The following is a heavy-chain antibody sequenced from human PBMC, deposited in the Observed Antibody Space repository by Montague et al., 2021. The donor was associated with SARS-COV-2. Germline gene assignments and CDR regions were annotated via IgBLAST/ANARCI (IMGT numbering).Heavy chain of an antibody. J-gene: IGHJ4*02. D-gene: IGHD6-13*01. CDR1: LPSVTRSNW. V-gene: IGHV4-4*02. CDR3: ASHPVFQQLYS. CDR2: IHYTGIT. Sequence: SETLSLTCAGSLPSVTRSNWWSWGRAHPWSGLDWIARIHYTGITNFNPSLRSRVSISLDTSKNQFSLTLNSVTAADTAIYYCASHPVFQQLYSWGQGTLVRVSS.